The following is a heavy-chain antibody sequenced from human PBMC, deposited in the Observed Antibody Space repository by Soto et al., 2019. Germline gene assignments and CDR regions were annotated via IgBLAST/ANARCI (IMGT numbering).Heavy chain of an antibody. Sequence: EVRLVESGGGLVQPGGSLRLSCAASGFTFSSYWMHWVRQAPGKGLVWVSRINSDGSSTSYADSVKGRFTISRDNAKNTLYLQMNSLRAEDTAVYYCARVPRNHYDYVWGSYRLYYYYGMDVWGQGTTVTVSS. CDR1: GFTFSSYW. CDR3: ARVPRNHYDYVWGSYRLYYYYGMDV. CDR2: INSDGSST. V-gene: IGHV3-74*01. J-gene: IGHJ6*02. D-gene: IGHD3-16*02.